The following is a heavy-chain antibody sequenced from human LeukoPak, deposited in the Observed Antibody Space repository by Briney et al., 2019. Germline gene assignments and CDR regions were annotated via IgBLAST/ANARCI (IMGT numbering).Heavy chain of an antibody. D-gene: IGHD5-18*01. CDR3: ARGGFRIQPEFFDY. V-gene: IGHV3-21*01. CDR1: GFTFSSYN. CDR2: ISSSSTYI. Sequence: GGSLRLSCAASGFTFSSYNLNWVRQAPGKGLEWVSSISSSSTYIYYADSVEGRFTISRDNAKNSLYLQMNSLRAEDTAVYYCARGGFRIQPEFFDYWGQGTLVTVSS. J-gene: IGHJ4*02.